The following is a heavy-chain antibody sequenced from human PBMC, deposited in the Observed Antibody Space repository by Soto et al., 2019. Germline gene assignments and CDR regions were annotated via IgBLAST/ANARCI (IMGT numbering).Heavy chain of an antibody. CDR1: GVSISSYY. V-gene: IGHV4-59*01. D-gene: IGHD6-19*01. Sequence: LSVTCPVSGVSISSYYWILIRTPPGKGLESIGYIYYSGSTNYNPSLKSRVTISVDTSKNQFSLKLSSVTAADTAVYYCARGVAGYYCYFDLWGRGTLV. J-gene: IGHJ2*01. CDR2: IYYSGST. CDR3: ARGVAGYYCYFDL.